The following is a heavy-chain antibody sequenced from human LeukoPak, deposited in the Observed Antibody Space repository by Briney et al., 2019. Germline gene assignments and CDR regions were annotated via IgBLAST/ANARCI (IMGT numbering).Heavy chain of an antibody. CDR2: IIPIFGTA. V-gene: IGHV1-69*13. D-gene: IGHD3-22*01. Sequence: SVKVSCKASGGTFSSYAISWVRQAPGQGLEWMGGIIPIFGTANYAQKFQGRVTITADESTSTAHMELSSLRSEDTAVYYCASSTTYYYDSSGYYYFDYWGQGTLVTVSS. CDR1: GGTFSSYA. J-gene: IGHJ4*02. CDR3: ASSTTYYYDSSGYYYFDY.